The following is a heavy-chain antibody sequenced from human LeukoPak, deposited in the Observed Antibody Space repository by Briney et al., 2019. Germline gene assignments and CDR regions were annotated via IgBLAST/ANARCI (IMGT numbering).Heavy chain of an antibody. Sequence: PGGSLRLSCAASGFTFSSYEMNWVRQAPGKGLEWIASIYYSGSTYYNPSLKSRVTMSVDTSKNQVSLKLSSVTAADTAVYYCARLLCDRRGYYYFDYWGQGTLVTVSS. J-gene: IGHJ4*02. CDR1: GFTFSSYE. V-gene: IGHV4-59*04. D-gene: IGHD3-22*01. CDR3: ARLLCDRRGYYYFDY. CDR2: IYYSGST.